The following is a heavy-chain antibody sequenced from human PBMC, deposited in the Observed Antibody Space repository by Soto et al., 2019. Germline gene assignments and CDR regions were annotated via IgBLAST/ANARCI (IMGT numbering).Heavy chain of an antibody. J-gene: IGHJ4*02. CDR3: ARVGALWFGEGGDY. Sequence: LSLTCTVSGGSISSSSYYWGWIRQPPGKGLEWIGSIYYSGSTYYNPSLKSRVTISVDTSKNQFSLKLSSVTAADTAVYYCARVGALWFGEGGDYWGQGTLVTVSS. CDR2: IYYSGST. V-gene: IGHV4-39*01. D-gene: IGHD3-10*01. CDR1: GGSISSSSYY.